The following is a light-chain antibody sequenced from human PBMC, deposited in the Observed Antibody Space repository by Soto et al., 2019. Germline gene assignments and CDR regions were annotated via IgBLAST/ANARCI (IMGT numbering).Light chain of an antibody. CDR1: RGVSTW. J-gene: IGKJ1*01. Sequence: DIQMTQSPSSVAASVGDRVTITCRASRGVSTWLGWYQQKPGRAPKLLIYGASNLENGVPSRFSGSGSGTDFTLTISSLQPDDFATYYCQHYNSYSKAFGQGTKVDIK. CDR3: QHYNSYSKA. CDR2: GAS. V-gene: IGKV1D-16*01.